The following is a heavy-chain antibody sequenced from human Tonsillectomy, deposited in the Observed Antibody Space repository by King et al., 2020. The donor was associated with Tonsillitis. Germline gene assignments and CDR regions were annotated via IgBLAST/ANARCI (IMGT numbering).Heavy chain of an antibody. CDR1: EYTFTSYW. CDR3: ARLQTGTTGERWFDP. D-gene: IGHD1-1*01. J-gene: IGHJ5*02. Sequence: QLVQSGAEVKKPGESLKVSCKGSEYTFTSYWIAWVRQMPGKGLEWMGIIYPGDSDTRYSPSFQGQVTISADKSISTAYLQWSSLKASDTAMYYCARLQTGTTGERWFDPWGQGTLVTVSS. V-gene: IGHV5-51*03. CDR2: IYPGDSDT.